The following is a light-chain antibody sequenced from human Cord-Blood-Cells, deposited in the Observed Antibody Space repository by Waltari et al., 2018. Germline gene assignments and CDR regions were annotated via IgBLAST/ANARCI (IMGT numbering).Light chain of an antibody. CDR3: QQSYSTPFT. CDR2: AAS. J-gene: IGKJ3*01. CDR1: QSISSY. Sequence: DIQMTQSPSSLSASVGDRVTITCRASQSISSYLNWYQQKPGKAPKLLIYAASSLQSGVPSRFSGSGSGTDFTLTSSSLQPEDFATYYCQQSYSTPFTFAPGTKVDIK. V-gene: IGKV1-39*01.